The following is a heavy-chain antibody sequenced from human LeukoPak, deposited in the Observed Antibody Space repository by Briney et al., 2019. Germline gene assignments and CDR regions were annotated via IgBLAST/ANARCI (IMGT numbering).Heavy chain of an antibody. Sequence: GGSLRLSCVVSGFTFRTYEMNWVRQTPGKGLEWVSYISSNGGAIYYEDSVKGRFTISRDNAKNSLYLQMHSLRPDDTAVYYCAREQSYGDYFDYWGRGTLVTLSS. V-gene: IGHV3-48*03. CDR1: GFTFRTYE. D-gene: IGHD4-17*01. J-gene: IGHJ4*02. CDR3: AREQSYGDYFDY. CDR2: ISSNGGAI.